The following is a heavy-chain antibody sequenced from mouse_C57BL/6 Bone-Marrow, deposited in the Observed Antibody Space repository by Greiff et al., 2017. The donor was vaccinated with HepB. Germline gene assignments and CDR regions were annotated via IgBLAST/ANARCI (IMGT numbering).Heavy chain of an antibody. CDR2: INPSSGYT. D-gene: IGHD3-3*01. J-gene: IGHJ2*01. CDR1: GYTFTSYT. CDR3: ARTLSRTSFDY. Sequence: VQLQESGAELARPGASVKMSCKASGYTFTSYTMHWVKQRPGQGLEWIGYINPSSGYTKYNQKFKDKATLTADKSSSTAYMQLSSLTSEDSAVYYCARTLSRTSFDYWGQGTTLTVSS. V-gene: IGHV1-4*01.